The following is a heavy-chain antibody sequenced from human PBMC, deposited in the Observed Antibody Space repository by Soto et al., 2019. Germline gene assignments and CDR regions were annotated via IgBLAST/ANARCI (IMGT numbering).Heavy chain of an antibody. CDR1: GGTFSSYA. CDR2: IIPIFGTA. J-gene: IGHJ4*02. Sequence: GASVKVSCKASGGTFSSYAISWVRQAPGQGLEWMGGIIPIFGTANYAQKFQGRVTMTRDTSTSTVYMELSSLRSEDTAVYYCARAISDYGGNFDYWGQGTLVTVSS. CDR3: ARAISDYGGNFDY. V-gene: IGHV1-69*05. D-gene: IGHD4-17*01.